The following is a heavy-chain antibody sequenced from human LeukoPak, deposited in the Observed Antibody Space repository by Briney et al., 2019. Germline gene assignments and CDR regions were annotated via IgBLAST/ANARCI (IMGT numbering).Heavy chain of an antibody. CDR1: GGSFSGYY. CDR3: ARLRVSGGWYDRYYYYGMDV. J-gene: IGHJ6*02. D-gene: IGHD6-19*01. V-gene: IGHV4-34*01. Sequence: SETLSLTCAVYGGSFSGYYWSWIRQPPGKGLEWIGEINHSGSTNYNPSLKSRVTISVDTSKNQFSLKLSSVTAADTAVYYCARLRVSGGWYDRYYYYGMDVWGQGTTVTVSS. CDR2: INHSGST.